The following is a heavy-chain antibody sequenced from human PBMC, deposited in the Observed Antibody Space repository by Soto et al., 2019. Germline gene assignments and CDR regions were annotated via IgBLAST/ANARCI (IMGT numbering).Heavy chain of an antibody. CDR2: LSGSGAST. CDR1: GFTCSSHA. V-gene: IGHV3-23*01. D-gene: IGHD5-18*01. Sequence: GGSLRLSCAASGFTCSSHAISWVRQAPGRGLEWVSGLSGSGASTYYADSVKGRFTISRDNSESTLYLQMDSLRAEDTDLYYCAKDQKEGYPPNYFFDYWGQGILVTVSS. J-gene: IGHJ4*02. CDR3: AKDQKEGYPPNYFFDY.